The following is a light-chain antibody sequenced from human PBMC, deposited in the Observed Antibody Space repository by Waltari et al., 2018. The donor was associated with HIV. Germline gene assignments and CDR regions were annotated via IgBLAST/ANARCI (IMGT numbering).Light chain of an antibody. CDR2: EGN. CDR1: SSDVGPYSL. CDR3: SSYTSFSTVL. V-gene: IGLV2-23*01. J-gene: IGLJ2*01. Sequence: QSALTQPASVSGSPGPSITISCTGTSSDVGPYSLVSWYQHHPGKAPKLMIYEGNKRPSGVSNRFSGSKSGNTASLTISGLQAEDEADYYCSSYTSFSTVLFGGGTKLTVL.